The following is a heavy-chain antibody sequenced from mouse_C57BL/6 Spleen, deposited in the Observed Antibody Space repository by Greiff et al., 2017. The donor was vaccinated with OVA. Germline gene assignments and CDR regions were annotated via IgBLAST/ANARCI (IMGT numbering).Heavy chain of an antibody. CDR2: SRNKANDYTT. J-gene: IGHJ4*01. CDR1: GFTFSDFY. Sequence: EVHLVESGGGLVQSGRSLRLSCATSGFTFSDFYMEWVRQAPGKGLEWIAASRNKANDYTTEYSASVKGRFIVSRDTSQSILYLQMNALRAEDTAIYYCARDHYYYGSGAKDYWGQGTSVTVSS. D-gene: IGHD1-1*01. V-gene: IGHV7-1*01. CDR3: ARDHYYYGSGAKDY.